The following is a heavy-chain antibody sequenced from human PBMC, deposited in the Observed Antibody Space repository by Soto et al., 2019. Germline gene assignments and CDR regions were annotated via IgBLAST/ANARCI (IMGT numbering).Heavy chain of an antibody. CDR3: ARSPDSSGYYPRRYYYGMDV. V-gene: IGHV4-4*02. D-gene: IGHD3-22*01. J-gene: IGHJ6*02. Sequence: PSETLSLTCAFSGFSISSSNWLIWVRQTPGKGLEWIGEIYHSGSTNYNPSLKSRVTISVDKSKNQFSLKLSSVTAADTAVYYCARSPDSSGYYPRRYYYGMDVWGQGTKVTVS. CDR2: IYHSGST. CDR1: GFSISSSNW.